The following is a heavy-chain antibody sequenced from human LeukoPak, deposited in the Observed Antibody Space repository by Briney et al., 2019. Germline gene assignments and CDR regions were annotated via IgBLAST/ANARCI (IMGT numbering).Heavy chain of an antibody. V-gene: IGHV1-8*01. J-gene: IGHJ4*02. CDR1: GYTFTSYD. Sequence: GASVKVSCKASGYTFTSYDINWVRQATGQGLEWMGWMNPNSGNTGYAQKFQGRVTMTRNTSISTAYMELSSLRSEDTAVYYCARARRIAARLHYWGQGTLVTVSS. D-gene: IGHD6-6*01. CDR2: MNPNSGNT. CDR3: ARARRIAARLHY.